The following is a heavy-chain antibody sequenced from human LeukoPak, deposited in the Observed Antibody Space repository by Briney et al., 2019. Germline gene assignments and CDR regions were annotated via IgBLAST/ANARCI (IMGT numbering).Heavy chain of an antibody. CDR3: ARSLGYYYYYMDV. V-gene: IGHV3-21*01. CDR2: ISGRSNDI. J-gene: IGHJ6*03. CDR1: GFTFSNYA. Sequence: GGSLRLSCAASGFTFSNYAMNWVRQAPGKGLEWVSSISGRSNDIYYADSVKGRFTISRDNAKNSLYLQMNSLRAEDTAVYYCARSLGYYYYYMDVWGKGTTVTVSS.